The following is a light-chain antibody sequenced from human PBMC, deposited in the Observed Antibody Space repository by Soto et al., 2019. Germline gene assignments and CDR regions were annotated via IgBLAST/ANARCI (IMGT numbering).Light chain of an antibody. Sequence: DIQMTQSPSTLSASVGDRVTIACRASQSISSWLAWYQQTKGKAPKILIYKASSLESGVPSRFRGSGSGTEFTLTISSLQSEDFEVYYCQQFRNWPWTFGQGTKVDIK. CDR3: QQFRNWPWT. CDR2: KAS. CDR1: QSISSW. V-gene: IGKV1-5*03. J-gene: IGKJ1*01.